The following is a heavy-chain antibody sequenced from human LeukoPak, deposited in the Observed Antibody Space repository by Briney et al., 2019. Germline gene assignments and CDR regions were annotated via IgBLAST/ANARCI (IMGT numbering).Heavy chain of an antibody. V-gene: IGHV4-34*01. D-gene: IGHD5-18*01. CDR2: INHSGST. CDR3: ARGTGGYSYGYLQTD. CDR1: GGSFSGYY. J-gene: IGHJ4*02. Sequence: SETLSLTCAVYGGSFSGYYWSWIRQPPGKGLEWIGEINHSGSTNYNPSLKSRVTISVDTSKNKFSLKLSSVTAADTAVYYCARGTGGYSYGYLQTDWGQGTLVTVSS.